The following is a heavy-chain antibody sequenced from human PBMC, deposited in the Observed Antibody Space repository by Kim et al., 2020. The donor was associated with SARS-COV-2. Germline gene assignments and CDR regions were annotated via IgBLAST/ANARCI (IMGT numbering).Heavy chain of an antibody. J-gene: IGHJ3*02. Sequence: GRFTISRDNSKNTLYLQMISLRAEDTAVYYCAKEFIWFGELLLMPDAFDIWGQGTMVTVSS. CDR3: AKEFIWFGELLLMPDAFDI. D-gene: IGHD3-10*01. V-gene: IGHV3-23*01.